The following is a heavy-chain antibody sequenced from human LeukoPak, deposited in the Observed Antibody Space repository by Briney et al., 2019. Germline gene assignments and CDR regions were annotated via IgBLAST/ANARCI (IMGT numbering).Heavy chain of an antibody. Sequence: PGGSLRLSCVASGFSLSTYNMNWVRQAPGKGLEWVSCISSGGTYVDYADSVKGRFTISRDNAKNSLYLQMNSLRAEDTAVFYCARDPGYSNSPYYLDYWGQGTLVTVSS. D-gene: IGHD5-12*01. CDR1: GFSLSTYN. V-gene: IGHV3-21*01. CDR3: ARDPGYSNSPYYLDY. CDR2: ISSGGTYV. J-gene: IGHJ4*02.